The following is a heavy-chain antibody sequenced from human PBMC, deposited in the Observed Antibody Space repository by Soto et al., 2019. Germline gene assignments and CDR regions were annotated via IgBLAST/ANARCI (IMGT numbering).Heavy chain of an antibody. V-gene: IGHV1-18*01. CDR2: ISAYDGNT. J-gene: IGHJ4*02. D-gene: IGHD3-16*01. CDR3: ARTGYTGVWGEDY. Sequence: ASVKVSCKASGGTFSSYAISWVRQAPGQGLEWMGWISAYDGNTNYAQKFQGRVTMTTDTSTSTAYMELRSLRSDDTAVYCCARTGYTGVWGEDYWGQGTLVTVS. CDR1: GGTFSSYA.